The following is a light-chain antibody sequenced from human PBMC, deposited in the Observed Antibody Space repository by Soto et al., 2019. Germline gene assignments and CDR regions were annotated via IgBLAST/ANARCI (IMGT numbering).Light chain of an antibody. V-gene: IGLV1-44*01. J-gene: IGLJ1*01. Sequence: QSVLTQPPSASGTPGQRVTISCSGDSSSIERNTVSWYQQLPGMAPKLLIYLNSRRPSGVPDRFSGSKSGTSASLAISGLQSEDESQYYGATWDKSRNLLYDFGAETKVPV. CDR3: ATWDKSRNLLYD. CDR1: SSSIERNT. CDR2: LNS.